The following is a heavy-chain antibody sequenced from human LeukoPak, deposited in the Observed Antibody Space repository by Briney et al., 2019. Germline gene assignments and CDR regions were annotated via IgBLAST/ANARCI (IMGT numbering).Heavy chain of an antibody. Sequence: PGGSLRLSCAASGFTVSSNYMSWVRQAPGKGLEWISVIYTGDSTFYADSMKGRFIISRDNSKNTLYLQMSSLRVEDTAVYYCAREKYYYGSGFDLWGRGTLVTVSS. V-gene: IGHV3-53*01. CDR3: AREKYYYGSGFDL. CDR1: GFTVSSNY. J-gene: IGHJ2*01. CDR2: IYTGDST. D-gene: IGHD3-10*01.